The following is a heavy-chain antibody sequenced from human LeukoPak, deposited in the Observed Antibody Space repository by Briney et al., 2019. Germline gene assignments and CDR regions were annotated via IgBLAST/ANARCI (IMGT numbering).Heavy chain of an antibody. J-gene: IGHJ5*02. CDR2: IYYSGST. V-gene: IGHV4-59*01. CDR3: ARVGTGPLNWFDP. CDR1: GGSFSDYY. D-gene: IGHD1-14*01. Sequence: SETLSLTCAVYGGSFSDYYWSWIRQPPGKGLEWIGYIYYSGSTNYNPSLKSRATISVDTSKNQFSLKMSSVTAADTAVYYRARVGTGPLNWFDPWGQGTLVTVSS.